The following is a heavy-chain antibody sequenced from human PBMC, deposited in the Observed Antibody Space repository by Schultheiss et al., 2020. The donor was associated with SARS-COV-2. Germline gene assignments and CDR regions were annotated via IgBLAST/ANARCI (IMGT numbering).Heavy chain of an antibody. CDR3: ASTGIAAAGTWGTPFNY. Sequence: SETLSLTCAVYGGSFSGYYWSWIRQPPGKGLEWIGEINHSGSTNYNPSLKSRVTISVDTSKNQFSLKLSSVTAADTAVYYCASTGIAAAGTWGTPFNYWGQGTLVTVSS. CDR1: GGSFSGYY. J-gene: IGHJ4*02. CDR2: INHSGST. D-gene: IGHD6-13*01. V-gene: IGHV4-34*01.